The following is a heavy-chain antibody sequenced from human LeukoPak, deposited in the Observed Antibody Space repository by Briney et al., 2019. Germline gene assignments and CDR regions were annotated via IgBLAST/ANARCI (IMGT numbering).Heavy chain of an antibody. CDR2: ISDNGAVT. D-gene: IGHD6-13*01. CDR1: GFTFSSYA. Sequence: PGGSLRLSCAASGFTFSSYAMSWVRQAPGKGLEWVSVISDNGAVTFYGDSVKGRFTISRDNSKNTLYLQMSSLSAEDTAVYYCDAYTTGWYMEGGAGNYWGQGTLVTVSS. CDR3: DAYTTGWYMEGGAGNY. V-gene: IGHV3-23*01. J-gene: IGHJ4*02.